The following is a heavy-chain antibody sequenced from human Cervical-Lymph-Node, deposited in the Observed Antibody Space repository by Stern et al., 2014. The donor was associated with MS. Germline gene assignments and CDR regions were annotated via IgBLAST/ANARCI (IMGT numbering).Heavy chain of an antibody. CDR2: ISGDNDNT. Sequence: VHLVESGAEVKKPGASVKVSCKASGYTFTSYGISWVRQAPGQGLEWMGWISGDNDNTNYAQKLQGRVPMTTDTSTSTAYMELRSLRSDDTAVYYCARGLLGSENAFDIWGQGTMVTVSS. CDR3: ARGLLGSENAFDI. D-gene: IGHD2-15*01. J-gene: IGHJ3*02. V-gene: IGHV1-18*01. CDR1: GYTFTSYG.